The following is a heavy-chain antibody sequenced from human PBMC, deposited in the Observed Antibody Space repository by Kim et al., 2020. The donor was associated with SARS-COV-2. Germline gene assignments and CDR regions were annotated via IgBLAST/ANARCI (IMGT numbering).Heavy chain of an antibody. D-gene: IGHD3-9*01. CDR3: ARVSPVLRYSYGMDV. V-gene: IGHV4-4*02. CDR1: GGSISSSNW. J-gene: IGHJ6*02. Sequence: SETLSLTCAVSGGSISSSNWWSWVRQPPGKGLEWIGEIYHSGSTNYNPSLKSRVTISVDKSKNQFSLKLSSVTAADTAVYYCARVSPVLRYSYGMDVWGQGTTVTVSS. CDR2: IYHSGST.